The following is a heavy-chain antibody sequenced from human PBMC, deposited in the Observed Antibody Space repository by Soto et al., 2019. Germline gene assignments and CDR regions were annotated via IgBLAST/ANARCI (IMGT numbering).Heavy chain of an antibody. CDR3: AKGGYCSGPNCYNNLFDP. D-gene: IGHD2-2*01. V-gene: IGHV3-23*01. Sequence: PGGSLRLSCAASGFPFASYAMSWVRQAPGKGLEWVSVISGSGGSSYYADPVKGRFTISRDNSENTLYLQMNSLRAEDTAVYYCAKGGYCSGPNCYNNLFDPWGQGTLVTVSS. CDR2: ISGSGGSS. J-gene: IGHJ5*02. CDR1: GFPFASYA.